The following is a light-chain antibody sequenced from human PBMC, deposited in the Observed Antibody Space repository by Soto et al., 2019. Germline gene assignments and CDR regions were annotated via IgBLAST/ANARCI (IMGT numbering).Light chain of an antibody. CDR3: QQHFMIPT. J-gene: IGKJ1*01. V-gene: IGKV3D-20*02. CDR2: DVS. Sequence: IVLAQSRVTLSLTQGERANLYCRASHTISSSYLAWYQQKPGQAPRLLIYDVSSRATGIPARFSGSGSGTDFTLTISSLEPEDFAVYYCQQHFMIPTFGQGTKVDIK. CDR1: HTISSSY.